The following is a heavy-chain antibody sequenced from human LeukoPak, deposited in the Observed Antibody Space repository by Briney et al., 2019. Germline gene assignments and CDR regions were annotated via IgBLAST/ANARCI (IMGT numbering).Heavy chain of an antibody. Sequence: ASVKVSCKASGYTFTSYGISWVRQAPGQGLEWMGWISAYNGNTNYAQKPQGRVTMTTDTSTSTAYMELRSLRSDDTAVYYCARKDYYYDSSGYYNFDYWGQGTLVTVSS. CDR2: ISAYNGNT. CDR3: ARKDYYYDSSGYYNFDY. D-gene: IGHD3-22*01. V-gene: IGHV1-18*01. CDR1: GYTFTSYG. J-gene: IGHJ4*02.